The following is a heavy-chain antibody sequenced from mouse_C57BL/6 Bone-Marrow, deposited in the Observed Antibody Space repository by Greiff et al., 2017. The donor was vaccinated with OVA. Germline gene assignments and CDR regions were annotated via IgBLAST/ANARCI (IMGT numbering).Heavy chain of an antibody. V-gene: IGHV5-4*01. CDR1: GFTFSSYA. CDR2: ISDGGSYT. Sequence: EVKLEESGGGLVKPGGSLKLSCAASGFTFSSYAMSWVRQTPEKRLEWVATISDGGSYTYYPDNVKGRFTISRDNAKNNLYLQMSHLKSEDTAMYYCARELGRGFAYWGQGTLVTVSA. CDR3: ARELGRGFAY. D-gene: IGHD4-1*01. J-gene: IGHJ3*01.